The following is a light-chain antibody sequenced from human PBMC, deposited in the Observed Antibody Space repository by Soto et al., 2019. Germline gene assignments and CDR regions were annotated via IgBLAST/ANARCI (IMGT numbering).Light chain of an antibody. Sequence: QSALTQPASVSGSPGQSITISCTGTSSDVGGYKSVSWYQQHPGKAPKLMIYDVSNRPSGVSNRFSGSKSGNTASLTISGLQAEDEADYYCSSYTSSTTYVFGTATKLTVL. CDR3: SSYTSSTTYV. J-gene: IGLJ1*01. CDR2: DVS. V-gene: IGLV2-14*01. CDR1: SSDVGGYKS.